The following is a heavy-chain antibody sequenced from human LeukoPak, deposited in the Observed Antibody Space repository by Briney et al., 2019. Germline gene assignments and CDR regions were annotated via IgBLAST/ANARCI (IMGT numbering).Heavy chain of an antibody. Sequence: PGGYLRLSCAASGFTFEDYGFSWVRQAPGKGLEWVSGINWKTGTTGYADSVMGRFIISRDNANNSLYLQMNSLRVEDTAVYYCARDPVEWELLLDYWGQGTLVTVSS. CDR2: INWKTGTT. V-gene: IGHV3-20*04. D-gene: IGHD1-26*01. J-gene: IGHJ4*02. CDR3: ARDPVEWELLLDY. CDR1: GFTFEDYG.